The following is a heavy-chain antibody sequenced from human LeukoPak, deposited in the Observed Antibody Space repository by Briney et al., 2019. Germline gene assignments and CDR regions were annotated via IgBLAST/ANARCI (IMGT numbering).Heavy chain of an antibody. CDR1: GYTFTGYY. Sequence: ASVKVSCKASGYTFTGYYMHWVRQAPGQGLEWMGWINPNSGGTTYAQKFQGRVTMTRDTSISTAYLELSRLRSDDTAVYYCARQLRQGFNWNYHLGYWGQGTLVTVSS. CDR2: INPNSGGT. V-gene: IGHV1-2*02. J-gene: IGHJ4*02. D-gene: IGHD1-7*01. CDR3: ARQLRQGFNWNYHLGY.